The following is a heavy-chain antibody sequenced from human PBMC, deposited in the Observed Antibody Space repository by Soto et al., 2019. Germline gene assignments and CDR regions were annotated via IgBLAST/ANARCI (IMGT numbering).Heavy chain of an antibody. D-gene: IGHD5-12*01. V-gene: IGHV3-48*03. CDR1: GFTFSSYE. Sequence: PGGSLRLSCAASGFTFSSYEMNWVRQAPGKGLEWVSYISSSGSTIYYADSVKGRFTISRDNAKNSLYLQMNSLRAEDTAVYYCARVRSQRWLHFKYPAYWGQGTLVTVSS. J-gene: IGHJ4*02. CDR2: ISSSGSTI. CDR3: ARVRSQRWLHFKYPAY.